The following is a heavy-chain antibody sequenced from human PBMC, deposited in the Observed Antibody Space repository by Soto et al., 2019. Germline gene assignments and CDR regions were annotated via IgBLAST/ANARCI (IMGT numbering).Heavy chain of an antibody. J-gene: IGHJ5*02. D-gene: IGHD2-15*01. CDR3: VRDGNKFGNWFDP. Sequence: PGGSLRLSCAASGVTFDSYSMNWIRQAPGKWLEWVSSISGGSDYIYYADSVRGRFTISRDNSQKSLYLQMNSLRDEDTAIYYCVRDGNKFGNWFDPWGQGXLVTVYS. CDR2: ISGGSDYI. CDR1: GVTFDSYS. V-gene: IGHV3-21*01.